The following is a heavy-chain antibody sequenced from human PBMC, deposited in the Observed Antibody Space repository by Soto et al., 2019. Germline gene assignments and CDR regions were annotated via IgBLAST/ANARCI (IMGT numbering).Heavy chain of an antibody. D-gene: IGHD2-21*02. J-gene: IGHJ4*02. CDR1: GYTFSSNG. CDR2: ISTNSGNT. Sequence: QVHLVQSGTEVKRPGASVKVSCKASGYTFSSNGISWVRQAPGQGLEWMGWISTNSGNTKYAQKVQGRVTMTTETTTAKVYMELMSLRSDDTDVYYCARDRDHGLDNWGQGTLFTASS. CDR3: ARDRDHGLDN. V-gene: IGHV1-18*01.